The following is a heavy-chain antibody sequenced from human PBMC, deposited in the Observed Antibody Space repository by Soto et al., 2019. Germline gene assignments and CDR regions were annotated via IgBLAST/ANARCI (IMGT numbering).Heavy chain of an antibody. CDR2: INPNSGGT. D-gene: IGHD6-6*01. V-gene: IGHV1-2*04. J-gene: IGHJ4*02. CDR1: GYTFTGYY. CDR3: ARGRKQEQLVLDY. Sequence: ASVKVSCKASGYTFTGYYMHWVRQAPGQGLERMGWINPNSGGTNYAQKFQGWVSMNRDTSISTAYMELSRLRSDDTAVYYCARGRKQEQLVLDYWGQGTLVTVSS.